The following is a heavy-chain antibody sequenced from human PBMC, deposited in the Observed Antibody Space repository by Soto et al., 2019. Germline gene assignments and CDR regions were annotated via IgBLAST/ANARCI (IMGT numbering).Heavy chain of an antibody. D-gene: IGHD3-16*01. CDR2: IYYSGST. Sequence: SETLSLTCTVSVGSISSGGYYWSWIRQHPGKGLEWIGYIYYSGSTYYNPSLKSRVTISVDTSKNQFSLKLSSVTAADTAVYYCARESLRWNWFDPWGQGTLVTVSS. J-gene: IGHJ5*02. V-gene: IGHV4-31*03. CDR1: VGSISSGGYY. CDR3: ARESLRWNWFDP.